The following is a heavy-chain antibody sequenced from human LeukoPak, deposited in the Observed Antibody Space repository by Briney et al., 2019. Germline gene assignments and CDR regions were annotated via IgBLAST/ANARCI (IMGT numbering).Heavy chain of an antibody. D-gene: IGHD6-6*01. V-gene: IGHV4-59*08. CDR1: GGSISGSY. Sequence: PSETLSLTCTVSGGSISGSYWNWIRQPPGKGLEWIGYIYYSGTTNYNPSLKSRVTISVDTSKNQFSLKLSSVTAADTAVYYCARLPTDSSSDHYWGQGTLVTVSS. CDR2: IYYSGTT. J-gene: IGHJ4*02. CDR3: ARLPTDSSSDHY.